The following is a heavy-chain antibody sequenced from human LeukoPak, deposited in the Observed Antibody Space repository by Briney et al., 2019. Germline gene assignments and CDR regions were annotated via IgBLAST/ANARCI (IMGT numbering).Heavy chain of an antibody. CDR2: ISSSSSYI. Sequence: PGGSLRLSCAASGFTFSSYSMNWVRQAPGKGLEWVSSISSSSSYIYYADSVKGRFTISRDNAKSSLYLQMNSLRAEDTAVYYCASSLAAAGKGTFDIWGQGTMVTVSS. J-gene: IGHJ3*02. D-gene: IGHD6-13*01. V-gene: IGHV3-21*01. CDR3: ASSLAAAGKGTFDI. CDR1: GFTFSSYS.